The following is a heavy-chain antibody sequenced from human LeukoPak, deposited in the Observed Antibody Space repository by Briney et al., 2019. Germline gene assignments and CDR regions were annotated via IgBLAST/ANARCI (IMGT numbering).Heavy chain of an antibody. CDR3: ARANEFWNRGAFDP. V-gene: IGHV4-4*07. D-gene: IGHD3-3*01. CDR1: GGSISSYY. Sequence: SETLSLTCTVSGGSISSYYWSWIRQPAGKGLEWIGRIYTSGSTNYNPSLKSRVTMSVDTSKNQFSLKLSSVTAADTAVYYCARANEFWNRGAFDPWGQGTLVTVSS. J-gene: IGHJ5*02. CDR2: IYTSGST.